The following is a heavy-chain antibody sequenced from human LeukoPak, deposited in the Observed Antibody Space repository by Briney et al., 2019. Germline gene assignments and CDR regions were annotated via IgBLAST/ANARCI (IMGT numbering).Heavy chain of an antibody. J-gene: IGHJ4*02. CDR2: INPNSGGT. V-gene: IGHV1-2*04. D-gene: IGHD2-15*01. CDR3: ARDKGIGGMVGLPDY. CDR1: GYTFTGYY. Sequence: GASVKVSCKASGYTFTGYYMHWVRQAPGQGLEWMGWINPNSGGTNHAQKFQGWVTMTRDTSISTAYMELSRLRSDDTAVYYCARDKGIGGMVGLPDYWGQGTLVTVSS.